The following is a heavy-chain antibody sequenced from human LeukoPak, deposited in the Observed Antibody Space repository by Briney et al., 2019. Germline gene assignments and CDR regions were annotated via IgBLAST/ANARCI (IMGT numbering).Heavy chain of an antibody. CDR3: ARDLEMATIKGNPFRAPVVTAGGTFGY. CDR1: GGSISSGGYF. D-gene: IGHD5-24*01. Sequence: SETLSLTCTVSGGSISSGGYFWSWIRQHPGKGLEWIGYMHYSESANYNPSLKSRVTISVDTSKNQFSLKLSSVTAADTAVYYSARDLEMATIKGNPFRAPVVTAGGTFGYWGQGTLVTVSS. CDR2: MHYSESA. V-gene: IGHV4-31*03. J-gene: IGHJ4*02.